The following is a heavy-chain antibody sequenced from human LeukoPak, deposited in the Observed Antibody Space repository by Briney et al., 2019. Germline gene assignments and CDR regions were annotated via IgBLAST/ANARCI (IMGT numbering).Heavy chain of an antibody. CDR2: VYPGDSDT. CDR3: ARHEEWLIGIYYYYYMDV. Sequence: GESLKISCKGSGYSFTSYWIGWVRQMPGKGLEWMGIVYPGDSDTRYSPSFQGQVTISADKSISTAYLQWSSLKASDTAMYCCARHEEWLIGIYYYYYMDVWGKGTTVTVSS. CDR1: GYSFTSYW. J-gene: IGHJ6*03. D-gene: IGHD5-12*01. V-gene: IGHV5-51*01.